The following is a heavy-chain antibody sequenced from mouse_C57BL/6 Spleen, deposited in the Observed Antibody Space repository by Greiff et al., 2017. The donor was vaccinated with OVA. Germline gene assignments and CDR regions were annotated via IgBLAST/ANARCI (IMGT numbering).Heavy chain of an antibody. CDR1: GFPITSGYY. V-gene: IGHV12-3*01. Sequence: QVQLQQSGPGLVKPSQSLFLTCSITGFPITSGYYWIWIRQSPGKPLEWMGYITHSGETFYNPSLQSPISITRETSTNQFFLQWNSVTTEDTAMYYCAGVPYGGEYYAMDYWGQGTSVTVSS. CDR2: ITHSGET. CDR3: AGVPYGGEYYAMDY. J-gene: IGHJ4*01. D-gene: IGHD1-2*01.